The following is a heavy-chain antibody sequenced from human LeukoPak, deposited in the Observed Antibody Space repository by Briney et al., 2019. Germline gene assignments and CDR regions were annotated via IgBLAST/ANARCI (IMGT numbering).Heavy chain of an antibody. CDR1: GGSISSYY. V-gene: IGHV4-59*01. CDR2: IYYSGST. Sequence: MASETLSLTCTVSGGSISSYYWSWIRQPLGKGLEWIGYIYYSGSTNYNPSLKSRVTISVDTSKNQFSLKLSSVTAADTAVYYCARDLVEYYGSGSYYPRTSRYYYYGMDVWGKGTTVTVSS. D-gene: IGHD3-10*01. CDR3: ARDLVEYYGSGSYYPRTSRYYYYGMDV. J-gene: IGHJ6*04.